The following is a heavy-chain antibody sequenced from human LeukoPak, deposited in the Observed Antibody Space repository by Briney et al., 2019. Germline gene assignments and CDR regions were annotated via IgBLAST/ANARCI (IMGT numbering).Heavy chain of an antibody. J-gene: IGHJ6*03. CDR1: GGSFSGYY. V-gene: IGHV4-34*01. D-gene: IGHD2-2*01. CDR2: INHSGST. CDR3: ARGPVTSMDV. Sequence: MPSETLSLTCAVYGGSFSGYYWSWIRQPPGKGLEWIGEINHSGSTNYNPSLKSRVTISVDTSKNQFSLKLSSVTAADTAVYYCARGPVTSMDVWGKGTTVTVSS.